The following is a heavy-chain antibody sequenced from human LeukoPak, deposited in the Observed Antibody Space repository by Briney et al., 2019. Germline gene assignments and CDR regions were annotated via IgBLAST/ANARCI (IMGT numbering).Heavy chain of an antibody. CDR1: GGSISSYY. V-gene: IGHV4-59*01. CDR3: ARGGGGGGSPASY. D-gene: IGHD3-16*01. J-gene: IGHJ4*02. CDR2: IYYSGST. Sequence: PSETLSLTCTVSGGSISSYYWSWIRQPPGKGLEWIGYIYYSGSTNYNPSLKSRVTISVDTSKNQFSLKLNSVTAADTAVYYCARGGGGGGSPASYWGQGTLVTVSS.